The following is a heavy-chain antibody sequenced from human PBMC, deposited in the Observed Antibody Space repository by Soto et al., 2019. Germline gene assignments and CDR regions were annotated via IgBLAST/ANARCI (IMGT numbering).Heavy chain of an antibody. J-gene: IGHJ6*02. Sequence: GESLKISCKGSGYSFTSYWISWVRQMPGKGLEWMGRIDPSDSYTNYSPSFQDHVTISADKSISTAYLQWSSLKASDTAMYYCARPQYYYDSSGYYGFNGMDVWGQGTTVTVSS. V-gene: IGHV5-10-1*01. CDR1: GYSFTSYW. CDR2: IDPSDSYT. D-gene: IGHD3-22*01. CDR3: ARPQYYYDSSGYYGFNGMDV.